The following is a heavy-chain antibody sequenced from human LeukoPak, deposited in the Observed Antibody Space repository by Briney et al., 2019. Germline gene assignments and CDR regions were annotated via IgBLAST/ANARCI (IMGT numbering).Heavy chain of an antibody. Sequence: GGSLRLSCAASGFTFSDYYMSWIRQAPGKGLEWVSYISSSGSTIYYADSVKGRFTISRDNAKNSLYLQMNGLRAEDTAVYYCARADYSPYNWFDPWGQGTLVTVSS. CDR1: GFTFSDYY. CDR2: ISSSGSTI. CDR3: ARADYSPYNWFDP. D-gene: IGHD4-11*01. J-gene: IGHJ5*02. V-gene: IGHV3-11*01.